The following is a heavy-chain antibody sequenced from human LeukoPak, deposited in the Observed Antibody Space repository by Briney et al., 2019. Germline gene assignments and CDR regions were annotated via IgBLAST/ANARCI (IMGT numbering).Heavy chain of an antibody. J-gene: IGHJ4*02. CDR1: GGSISSSSYY. V-gene: IGHV4-39*01. CDR3: AGHDLPDFWSGYLMGTFDY. Sequence: SETLSLTCTVSGGSISSSSYYWGWIRQPPGKGLEWIGSIYYSGSTYYNPSLKSRVTISVDTSKNQFSLKLSSVTAADTAVYYCAGHDLPDFWSGYLMGTFDYWGQGTLVTVSS. CDR2: IYYSGST. D-gene: IGHD3-3*01.